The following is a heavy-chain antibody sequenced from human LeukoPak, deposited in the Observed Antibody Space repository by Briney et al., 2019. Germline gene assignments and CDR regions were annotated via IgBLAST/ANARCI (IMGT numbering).Heavy chain of an antibody. CDR1: GGSISSSTYY. D-gene: IGHD6-19*01. CDR2: IYSSGST. V-gene: IGHV4-39*01. J-gene: IGHJ4*02. Sequence: SETLSLTCSVSGGSISSSTYYWGWIRRPPGKGLEWIGSIYSSGSTYYNPSLKSRVTISVDTSKNQFSLKLTSVTAADTAVYYCARLPYSSGWYDYWGQGTLVTVSS. CDR3: ARLPYSSGWYDY.